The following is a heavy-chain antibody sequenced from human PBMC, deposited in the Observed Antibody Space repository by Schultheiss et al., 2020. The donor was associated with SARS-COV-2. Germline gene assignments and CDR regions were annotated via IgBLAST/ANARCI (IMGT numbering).Heavy chain of an antibody. CDR3: VKDLTTYCGGDCYSGKTGIDY. CDR1: GFTFSSYA. V-gene: IGHV3-64D*06. J-gene: IGHJ4*02. D-gene: IGHD2-21*02. CDR2: ISSNGGST. Sequence: GGSLRLSCAASGFTFSSYAMHWVRQAPGKGLEYVSAISSNGGSTYYADSVKGRFTISRDNSKNTLYLQMSSLRAEDTAVYYCVKDLTTYCGGDCYSGKTGIDYWGQGTLVTVSS.